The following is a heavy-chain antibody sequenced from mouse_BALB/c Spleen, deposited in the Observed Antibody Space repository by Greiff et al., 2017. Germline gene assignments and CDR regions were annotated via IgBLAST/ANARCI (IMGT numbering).Heavy chain of an antibody. V-gene: IGHV5-17*02. J-gene: IGHJ3*01. CDR3: AREAARAQFAY. CDR1: GFTFSSFG. D-gene: IGHD3-1*01. Sequence: EVQGVESGGGLVQPGGSRKLSCAASGFTFSSFGMHWVRQAPEKGLEWVAYISSGSSTIYYADTVKGRFTISRDNPKNTLFLQMTSLRSEDTAMYYCAREAARAQFAYWGQGTLVTVSA. CDR2: ISSGSSTI.